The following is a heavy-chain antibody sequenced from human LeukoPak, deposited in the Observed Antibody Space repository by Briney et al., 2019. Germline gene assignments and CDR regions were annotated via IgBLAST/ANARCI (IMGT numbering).Heavy chain of an antibody. CDR3: ARSSRIAAAGFFFDY. CDR2: INHSGST. D-gene: IGHD6-13*01. J-gene: IGHJ4*02. V-gene: IGHV4-34*01. CDR1: GGSFSGYY. Sequence: SETLSLTCAVYGGSFSGYYWSWIRQPPGKGLEWIGEINHSGSTNYNPSLKSRVTISVDTSKNQFSLKLSSVTAADTAVHYCARSSRIAAAGFFFDYWGQGTLVTVSS.